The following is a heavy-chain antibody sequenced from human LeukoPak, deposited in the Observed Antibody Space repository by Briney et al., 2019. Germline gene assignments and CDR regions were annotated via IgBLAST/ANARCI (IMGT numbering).Heavy chain of an antibody. CDR2: ISSSGSTI. D-gene: IGHD3-22*01. CDR3: ARTGPDYYDSSGYYFYYFDY. V-gene: IGHV3-11*01. CDR1: GFTFSDYY. Sequence: GGSLRLSCAASGFTFSDYYMSWIRQAPGKGLEWVSYISSSGSTIYYADSVKGRFTISRDNAKNSLYLQMNSLRAEDTAVYYCARTGPDYYDSSGYYFYYFDYWGQGTLVTVSS. J-gene: IGHJ4*02.